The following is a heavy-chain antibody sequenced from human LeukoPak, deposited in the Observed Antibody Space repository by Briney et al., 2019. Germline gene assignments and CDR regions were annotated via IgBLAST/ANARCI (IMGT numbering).Heavy chain of an antibody. CDR1: GGSISSGGYS. V-gene: IGHV4-30-2*05. CDR3: ARVVRHYFDY. J-gene: IGHJ4*02. CDR2: IYHTGST. Sequence: SQTLSLTCAVSGGSISSGGYSWSWIRQPPGKGLEWIGYIYHTGSTYYNPSLKSRVTISVDTSKNQFSLKLSSVTAADTAVYYCARVVRHYFDYWGQGTLVTVSS. D-gene: IGHD3-10*01.